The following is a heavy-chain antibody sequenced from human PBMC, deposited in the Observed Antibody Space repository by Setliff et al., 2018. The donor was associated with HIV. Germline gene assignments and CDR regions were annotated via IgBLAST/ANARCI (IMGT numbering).Heavy chain of an antibody. V-gene: IGHV3-21*04. CDR2: ISSSTAAI. CDR3: AKVFRSSTMLLVGFD. Sequence: GGSLRLSCEASGFRVTDTYMAWVRQAPGKGLEWVASISSSTAAIDYADSVKGRFAISRDNTGNSLYLQMNSLRVEDTAMYYCAKVFRSSTMLLVGFDWGLGTLVTVSS. D-gene: IGHD3-22*01. CDR1: GFRVTDTY. J-gene: IGHJ4*02.